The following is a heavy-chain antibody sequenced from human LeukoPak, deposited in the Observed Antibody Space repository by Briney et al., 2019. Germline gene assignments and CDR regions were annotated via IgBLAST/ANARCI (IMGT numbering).Heavy chain of an antibody. CDR1: GFTFSSYS. CDR3: ARDRPRRSRPASSGRNAFDI. V-gene: IGHV3-48*01. Sequence: PGGSLRLSCAASGFTFSSYSMNWVRQAPGKGLEWVSYISSSSSTIYYADSVKGRFTISRDNAKNSLYLQMNSLRAEDTAVYYCARDRPRRSRPASSGRNAFDIWGQGTMVTVSS. CDR2: ISSSSSTI. D-gene: IGHD1-1*01. J-gene: IGHJ3*02.